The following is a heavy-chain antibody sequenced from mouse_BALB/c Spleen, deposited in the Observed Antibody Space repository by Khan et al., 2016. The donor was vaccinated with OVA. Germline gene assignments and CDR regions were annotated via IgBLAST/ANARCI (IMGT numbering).Heavy chain of an antibody. Sequence: VQLQQPGPELVKPGTSVKISCKASGYSFTSFYMHWVKQSHGKSLEWVGYIDPFNGGTNYNQKFKGKATLTVDKSSSTAYMHLNSLTSEDSAVYFCTRLGITTWFAYWGQGTLVTVSA. J-gene: IGHJ3*01. CDR3: TRLGITTWFAY. D-gene: IGHD4-1*01. CDR2: IDPFNGGT. CDR1: GYSFTSFY. V-gene: IGHV1S135*01.